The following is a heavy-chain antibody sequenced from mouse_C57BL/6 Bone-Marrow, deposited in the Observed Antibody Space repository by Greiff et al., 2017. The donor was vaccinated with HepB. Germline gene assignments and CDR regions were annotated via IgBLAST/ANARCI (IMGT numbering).Heavy chain of an antibody. CDR1: GFNIKDDY. J-gene: IGHJ2*01. V-gene: IGHV14-4*01. CDR3: TTNVGVFFDY. CDR2: IDPENGDT. Sequence: EVQLQQSGAELVRPGASVKLSCTASGFNIKDDYMHWVKQRPEQGLEWIGWIDPENGDTEYASKFQGKATITADTASNTAYLQLSSLTSDDTAVYYCTTNVGVFFDYWGQGTTLTVSS.